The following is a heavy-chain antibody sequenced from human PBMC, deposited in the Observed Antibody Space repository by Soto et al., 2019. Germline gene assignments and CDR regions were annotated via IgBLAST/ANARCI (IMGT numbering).Heavy chain of an antibody. Sequence: QITLKESGPTLVKPTQTLTLTCTFSGFSLSTSGVGVGWIRQPPGKALEWLALIYWDDDKRYSPSLKSRLTITNDTSKNQVVLTMTNMDPVDTATYYCAHRLSRQYCSGGSCYSNWYFDLWGRGTLVTVSS. V-gene: IGHV2-5*02. CDR3: AHRLSRQYCSGGSCYSNWYFDL. CDR2: IYWDDDK. D-gene: IGHD2-15*01. J-gene: IGHJ2*01. CDR1: GFSLSTSGVG.